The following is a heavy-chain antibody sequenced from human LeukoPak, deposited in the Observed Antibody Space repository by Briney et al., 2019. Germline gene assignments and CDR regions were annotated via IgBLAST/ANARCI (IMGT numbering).Heavy chain of an antibody. Sequence: GESLKISCKGSGYSFTSYWIGWVRQMPGKGLEWMGIIYPGDSDTRYSPSFQGQVTISADKSISTAYLQWSSLKASDTAMYYCARYFTTKEIVVATGFDYWGQGTLVTVSS. J-gene: IGHJ4*02. D-gene: IGHD3-22*01. CDR2: IYPGDSDT. CDR3: ARYFTTKEIVVATGFDY. CDR1: GYSFTSYW. V-gene: IGHV5-51*01.